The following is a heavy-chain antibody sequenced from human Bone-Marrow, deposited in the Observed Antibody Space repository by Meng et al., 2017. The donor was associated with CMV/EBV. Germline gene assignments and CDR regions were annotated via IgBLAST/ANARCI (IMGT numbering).Heavy chain of an antibody. Sequence: SGYSFTSNWIGWVRQMPGKGLEWMGIIYPGDTGTRYGPSFQGQVTISADKSISTAYLQWSSLKASDTAVYYCARLYDFWSGPYCFDYWGQGTLVTVSS. CDR2: IYPGDTGT. CDR3: ARLYDFWSGPYCFDY. J-gene: IGHJ4*02. V-gene: IGHV5-51*01. D-gene: IGHD3-3*01. CDR1: GYSFTSNW.